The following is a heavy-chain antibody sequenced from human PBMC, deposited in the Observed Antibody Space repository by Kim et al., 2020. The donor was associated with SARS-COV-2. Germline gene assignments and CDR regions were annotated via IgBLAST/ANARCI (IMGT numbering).Heavy chain of an antibody. Sequence: ASVKVSCKASGYTFTGYYMHWVRQAPGQGLEWMGWINPNSGGTNYAQKFQGRVTMTRDTSISTAYMELSRLRSDDTAVYYCARSGGAGAGDAFDIWGQGTMVTVSS. CDR3: ARSGGAGAGDAFDI. CDR1: GYTFTGYY. D-gene: IGHD3-16*01. CDR2: INPNSGGT. V-gene: IGHV1-2*02. J-gene: IGHJ3*02.